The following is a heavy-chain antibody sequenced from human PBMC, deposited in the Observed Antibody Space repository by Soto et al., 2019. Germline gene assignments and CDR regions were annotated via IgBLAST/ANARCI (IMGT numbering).Heavy chain of an antibody. J-gene: IGHJ4*02. V-gene: IGHV3-23*01. CDR2: IIGSGGRT. CDR1: GFTFSSYS. Sequence: GSLRLSCAAAGFTFSSYSMSWVRQAPGKGLEWVSLIIGSGGRTYYADSVKGRLTISRDNSKDTLYLHMNSLRAEDTAVYYCAKDSPGAPFDYWGQGTLVTVSS. D-gene: IGHD1-26*01. CDR3: AKDSPGAPFDY.